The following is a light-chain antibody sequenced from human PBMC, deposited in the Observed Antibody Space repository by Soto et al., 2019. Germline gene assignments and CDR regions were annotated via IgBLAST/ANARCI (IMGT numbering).Light chain of an antibody. CDR3: QQYHDSLWT. CDR2: GGS. J-gene: IGKJ1*01. CDR1: QTVNSVY. Sequence: EIVLRQSPGTLSLSPGERATLSCRASQTVNSVYLAWYQQKPGQAPRLLIYGGSTRATGIPDRFSGSGSGTDFTLTISRLEPGDFAVYFCQQYHDSLWTFGHGTKVDIK. V-gene: IGKV3-20*01.